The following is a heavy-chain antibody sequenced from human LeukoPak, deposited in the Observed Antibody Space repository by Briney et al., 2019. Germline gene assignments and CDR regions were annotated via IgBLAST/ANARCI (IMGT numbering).Heavy chain of an antibody. D-gene: IGHD3-22*01. V-gene: IGHV3-66*01. CDR2: IYSGGST. Sequence: GGSLRLSCAASGFTFSSYAMTWVRQAPGKGLEWVSVIYSGGSTYYADSVKGRFTPSRDNSKNTLFLQMNSLRAEDTAVYYCAREPQGDSSGYDAFDIWGQGTMVTVSS. CDR3: AREPQGDSSGYDAFDI. J-gene: IGHJ3*02. CDR1: GFTFSSYA.